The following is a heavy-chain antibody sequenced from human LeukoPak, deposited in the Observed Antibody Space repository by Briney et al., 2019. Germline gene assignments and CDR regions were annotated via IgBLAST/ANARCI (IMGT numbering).Heavy chain of an antibody. Sequence: GGSLRLSCAASGFTFSSYAMSWVRQAPGKGLEWVSAISGSGGSTYYADSVKGRLTISRDNSKNTLYLQMNSLRAEDTAVYYCAKDLGGIAVAGTGYWGQGTLVTVSS. D-gene: IGHD6-19*01. CDR1: GFTFSSYA. CDR2: ISGSGGST. V-gene: IGHV3-23*01. CDR3: AKDLGGIAVAGTGY. J-gene: IGHJ4*02.